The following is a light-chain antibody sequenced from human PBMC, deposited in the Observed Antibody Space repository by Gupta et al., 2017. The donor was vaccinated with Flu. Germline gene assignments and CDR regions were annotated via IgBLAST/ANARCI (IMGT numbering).Light chain of an antibody. CDR1: QSVSRSY. Sequence: ERATLSCRASQSVSRSYLAWYQQKPGQAPRLLIYGASSRATGIPDRFSGSGSGTDFTLTISRLEPEDFAVYYCQQYGSSPWTFGQGTKVDI. CDR3: QQYGSSPWT. V-gene: IGKV3-20*01. J-gene: IGKJ1*01. CDR2: GAS.